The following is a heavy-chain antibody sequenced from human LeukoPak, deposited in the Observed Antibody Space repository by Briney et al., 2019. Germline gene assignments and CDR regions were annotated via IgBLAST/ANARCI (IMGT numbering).Heavy chain of an antibody. J-gene: IGHJ6*03. CDR1: GFTFSSYG. Sequence: GGSLRLSCAASGFTFSSYGMHWVRQAPGKGLEWVAFIRYDGSNKYYADSVKGRFTISRDNSKNSLYLQMHSPRAEDTAVYYCARAAIAAARIYYYMDVWGKGTTVTVSS. D-gene: IGHD6-13*01. CDR3: ARAAIAAARIYYYMDV. CDR2: IRYDGSNK. V-gene: IGHV3-30*02.